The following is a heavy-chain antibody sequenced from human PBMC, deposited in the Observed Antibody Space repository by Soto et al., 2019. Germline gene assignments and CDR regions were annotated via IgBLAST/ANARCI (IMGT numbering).Heavy chain of an antibody. D-gene: IGHD3-22*01. V-gene: IGHV3-30*03. Sequence: GGSLRLSCAASGFVFNNYGMHWVRQAPGKGLDWVAAISYDGSYKFYADSVQGRFTISRDNSKNTLYLQMNSLRSEDTAVYYCAREGGIPVVITFDYWGQGTLVTVYS. J-gene: IGHJ4*02. CDR1: GFVFNNYG. CDR3: AREGGIPVVITFDY. CDR2: ISYDGSYK.